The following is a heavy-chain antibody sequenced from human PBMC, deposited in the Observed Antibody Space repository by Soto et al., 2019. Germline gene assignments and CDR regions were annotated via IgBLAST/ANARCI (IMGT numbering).Heavy chain of an antibody. D-gene: IGHD3-22*01. CDR1: GYTFSNYY. CDR2: INPCGGGT. J-gene: IGHJ4*02. Sequence: QVHLVQSGAEVKRPGVSVKVSCKASGYTFSNYYMHWVRQVPGHGLEWMGIINPCGGGTTYAQRFRGRLTVTRDTSTSTVYMELSRLRSDDTAIYFCARAPQYGSAGYYYNLWGQGTLVTVSS. CDR3: ARAPQYGSAGYYYNL. V-gene: IGHV1-46*01.